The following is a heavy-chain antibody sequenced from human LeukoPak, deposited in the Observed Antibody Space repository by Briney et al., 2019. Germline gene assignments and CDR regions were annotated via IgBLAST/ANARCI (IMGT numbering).Heavy chain of an antibody. Sequence: GGSLRLSCAASGFTFSSYGMHWVRQAPGKGLEWVAVIWYDGSNKYYADSVKGRFTISRDNSKNTLYLQMNSLRAEDTAVYYCARDLEDIVVVPAAMSYYYYYGMDVWGQGTTVTVSS. CDR3: ARDLEDIVVVPAAMSYYYYYGMDV. CDR1: GFTFSSYG. CDR2: IWYDGSNK. D-gene: IGHD2-2*01. J-gene: IGHJ6*02. V-gene: IGHV3-33*01.